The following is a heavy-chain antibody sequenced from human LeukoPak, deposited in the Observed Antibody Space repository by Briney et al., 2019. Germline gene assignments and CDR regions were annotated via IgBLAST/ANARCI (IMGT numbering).Heavy chain of an antibody. V-gene: IGHV4-38-2*02. Sequence: SETLSLTCTVSGYSISSGYYWGWIRQPPGKGLEWIGSIYHSGSTYYSPSLRSRVTISVDTSKNQFSLKLSSVTAADTAVYYCASQWGDITMVRGVILPDRYYMDVWGKGTTVTVSS. CDR3: ASQWGDITMVRGVILPDRYYMDV. CDR2: IYHSGST. CDR1: GYSISSGYY. J-gene: IGHJ6*03. D-gene: IGHD3-10*01.